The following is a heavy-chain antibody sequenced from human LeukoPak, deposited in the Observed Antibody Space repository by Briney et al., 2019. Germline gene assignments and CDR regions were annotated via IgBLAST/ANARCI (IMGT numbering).Heavy chain of an antibody. CDR3: ATTRRDLVLWSGASMDV. CDR2: ISGSGGST. J-gene: IGHJ6*04. V-gene: IGHV3-23*01. CDR1: GFTFSSYA. D-gene: IGHD3-10*01. Sequence: GGSLRLSCAASGFTFSSYAMSWVRQAPGKGREWVSSISGSGGSTYYADSVKGRFTISRDNSKNTLYLQMNSLRAEDTAVYYWATTRRDLVLWSGASMDVWGKGTTVTVSS.